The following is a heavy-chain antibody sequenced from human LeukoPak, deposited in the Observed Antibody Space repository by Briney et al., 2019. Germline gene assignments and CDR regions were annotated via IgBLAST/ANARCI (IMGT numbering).Heavy chain of an antibody. V-gene: IGHV4-34*01. D-gene: IGHD1-1*01. CDR3: ARVRTGAFDI. CDR2: INHSGST. CDR1: GGSFSGYY. J-gene: IGHJ3*02. Sequence: SETLSLTCAVYGGSFSGYYWSWIRQPPGKGLEWVGEINHSGSTNYNPSLKSRVTISVDTSKNQFSLKLSSVTAADTAVYYCARVRTGAFDIWGQGTMVTVSS.